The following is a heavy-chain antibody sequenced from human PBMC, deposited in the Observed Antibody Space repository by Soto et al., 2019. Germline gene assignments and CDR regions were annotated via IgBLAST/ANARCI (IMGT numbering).Heavy chain of an antibody. Sequence: GASVKVSCKASGGTFSSYAISWVRQAPGQGLEWMGGIIPIFGTANYAQKFQGRVTITADESTSTAYMELSSLRSEDTAVYYCARDIEYYYDSSGYSSFDYWGQGTLVTVSS. D-gene: IGHD3-22*01. CDR2: IIPIFGTA. CDR3: ARDIEYYYDSSGYSSFDY. CDR1: GGTFSSYA. V-gene: IGHV1-69*13. J-gene: IGHJ4*02.